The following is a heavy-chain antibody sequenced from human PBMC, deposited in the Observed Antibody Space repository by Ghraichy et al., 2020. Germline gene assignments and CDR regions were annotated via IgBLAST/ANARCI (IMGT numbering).Heavy chain of an antibody. J-gene: IGHJ4*02. D-gene: IGHD1-1*01. CDR3: AREVRANDY. Sequence: GGSLRLSCAASGFTFSSYAMHWVRQAPGKGLEWVAVISYDGSNKYYADSVKGRFTISRDNSKNTLYLQMNSLRAEDTAVYYCAREVRANDYWGQGTLVTVSS. V-gene: IGHV3-30-3*01. CDR1: GFTFSSYA. CDR2: ISYDGSNK.